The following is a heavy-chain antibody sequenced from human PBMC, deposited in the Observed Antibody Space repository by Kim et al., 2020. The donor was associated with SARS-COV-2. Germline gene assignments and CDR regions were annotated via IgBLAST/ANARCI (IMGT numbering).Heavy chain of an antibody. CDR2: INHSGST. J-gene: IGHJ4*02. CDR1: GGSFSGYY. D-gene: IGHD2-2*01. Sequence: SETLSLTCAVYGGSFSGYYWSWIRQPPGKGLEWIGEINHSGSTNYNPSLKSRVTISVDTSKNQFSLTLSSVTAADTAVYYCASHSRIVVVPAAILAWGQGHLVPVSA. V-gene: IGHV4-34*01. CDR3: ASHSRIVVVPAAILA.